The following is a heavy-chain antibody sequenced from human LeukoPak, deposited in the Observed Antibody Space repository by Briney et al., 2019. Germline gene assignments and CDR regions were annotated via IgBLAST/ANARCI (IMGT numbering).Heavy chain of an antibody. CDR3: TTENHDYYHSSGYYGY. J-gene: IGHJ4*02. Sequence: PGGSLRLSCAASGFTFSNAWMTWVRQAPGKGLEWVGRIKSKIDGGTTDYAAPVKGRFTISRDDSKNTLSLQMNSLKTEDTAVYYCTTENHDYYHSSGYYGYWGQGTLVTVSS. CDR1: GFTFSNAW. V-gene: IGHV3-15*01. D-gene: IGHD3-22*01. CDR2: IKSKIDGGTT.